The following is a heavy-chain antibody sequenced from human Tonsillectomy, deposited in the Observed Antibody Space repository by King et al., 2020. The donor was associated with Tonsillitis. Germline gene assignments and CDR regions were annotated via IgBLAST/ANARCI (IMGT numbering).Heavy chain of an antibody. CDR1: GFSFSSYA. Sequence: VQLVESGGGVVQPGRSLRLSCAASGFSFSSYAIHWVRQAPGKGLEWVAVISFDGSDEYYADSVKGRFTISRDNSKNTLSLQMNSLRAEDTAVYYCAGAGLYYYYYYMDVWGKGTPVTVSS. J-gene: IGHJ6*03. CDR2: ISFDGSDE. CDR3: AGAGLYYYYYYMDV. V-gene: IGHV3-30*01.